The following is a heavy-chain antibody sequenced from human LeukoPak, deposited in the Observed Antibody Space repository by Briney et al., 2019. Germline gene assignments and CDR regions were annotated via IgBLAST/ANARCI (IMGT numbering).Heavy chain of an antibody. CDR3: VKDRGVGVTKDYDY. J-gene: IGHJ4*02. Sequence: SVKVSCKISGGTFRSYDSHSVRHAPGKGLDWIGRIIPIFGTPNYAQKFHGRVTITADGSTSIAYVDLTMPISENAVVCYCVKDRGVGVTKDYDYWGQGTLVTVCS. CDR2: IIPIFGTP. V-gene: IGHV1-69*13. CDR1: GGTFRSYD. D-gene: IGHD1-26*01.